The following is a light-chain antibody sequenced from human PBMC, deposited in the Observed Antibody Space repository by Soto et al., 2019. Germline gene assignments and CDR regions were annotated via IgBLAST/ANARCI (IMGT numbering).Light chain of an antibody. CDR3: QQSHSYPWT. J-gene: IGKJ1*01. CDR1: QSISSW. Sequence: IQLTQSPSSLSASVGDRVTITCRASQSISSWLAWYHQKPGKAPKVLIYDASSLESGVPSRFRGSGSGTEFTLTISSLQPDDFATYSCQQSHSYPWTFGQGPKVDI. V-gene: IGKV1-5*01. CDR2: DAS.